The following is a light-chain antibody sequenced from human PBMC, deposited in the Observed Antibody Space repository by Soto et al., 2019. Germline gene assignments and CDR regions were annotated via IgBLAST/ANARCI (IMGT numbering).Light chain of an antibody. Sequence: QSALTQPRSVSGSPGQSVTISCTGTSSDVGGYNYVSWYQQHPGKAPKLMIYDVSKRPSGVPDRFSGSKSGNTASLTISGLQAEDEADYYCCSYAGSNNRYVFGTGTKLTVL. J-gene: IGLJ1*01. CDR2: DVS. CDR1: SSDVGGYNY. CDR3: CSYAGSNNRYV. V-gene: IGLV2-11*01.